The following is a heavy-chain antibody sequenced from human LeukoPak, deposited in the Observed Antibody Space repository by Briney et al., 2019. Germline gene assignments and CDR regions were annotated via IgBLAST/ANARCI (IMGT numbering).Heavy chain of an antibody. Sequence: GGSLRLSCAASGFTFSSYWMSWVRQAPGKGLEWVANIKQDGSEKYYVDSVKGRFTISRDNAKNSLYLQMNSLRAEDTAVYYCAREPEGYYYYMDVWGKGTTVTVSS. CDR1: GFTFSSYW. CDR3: AREPEGYYYYMDV. V-gene: IGHV3-7*01. CDR2: IKQDGSEK. J-gene: IGHJ6*03.